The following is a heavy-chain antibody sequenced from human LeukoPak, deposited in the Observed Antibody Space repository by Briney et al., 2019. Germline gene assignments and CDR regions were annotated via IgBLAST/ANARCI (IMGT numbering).Heavy chain of an antibody. CDR3: ARVVGCSGGSCYYGTFDY. CDR1: GYTFTGYY. Sequence: ASVKVSCKASGYTFTGYYMHWVRQAPGQGLEWMGWISAYNGNTNYAQKLQGRVTMTTDTSTSTAYMELRSLRSDDTAVYYCARVVGCSGGSCYYGTFDYWGQGTLVTVSS. J-gene: IGHJ4*02. CDR2: ISAYNGNT. V-gene: IGHV1-18*04. D-gene: IGHD2-15*01.